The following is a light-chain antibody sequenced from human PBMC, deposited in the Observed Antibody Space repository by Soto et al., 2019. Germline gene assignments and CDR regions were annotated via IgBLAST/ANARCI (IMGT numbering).Light chain of an antibody. Sequence: DIPLTQSPSFLSAPVGDRVTITCRASQGISSYLAWYQQKPGKAPKLLIYAASTLHSGVPSRFSGSGSGTEFTLTISSLQPEDFATFYCQQLKSFPLTFGGGTKVEIK. J-gene: IGKJ4*01. CDR2: AAS. V-gene: IGKV1-9*01. CDR3: QQLKSFPLT. CDR1: QGISSY.